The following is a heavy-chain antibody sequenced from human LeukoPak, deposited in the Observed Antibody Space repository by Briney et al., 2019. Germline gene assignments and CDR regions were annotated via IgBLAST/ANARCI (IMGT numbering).Heavy chain of an antibody. CDR3: ARGRGGKYCSGGSCYSYDCYYYYMDV. V-gene: IGHV1-69*06. CDR2: IIPIFGTA. J-gene: IGHJ6*03. Sequence: ASVKVSCKASGGTFSSYAISWVRQAPGQGLKWMGGIIPIFGTANYAQKFQGRVTITADKSTSTAYMELSSLRSEDTAVYYCARGRGGKYCSGGSCYSYDCYYYYMDVWGKGTTVTVSS. CDR1: GGTFSSYA. D-gene: IGHD2-15*01.